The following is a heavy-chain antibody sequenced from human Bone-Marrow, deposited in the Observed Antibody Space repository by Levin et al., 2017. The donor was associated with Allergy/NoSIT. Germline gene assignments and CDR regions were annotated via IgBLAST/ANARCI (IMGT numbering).Heavy chain of an antibody. Sequence: GGSLRLSCAASGFTFSDYYMSWIRQAPGKGLEWVSYISSSGSTIYYADSVKGRFTISRDNAKNSLYLQMNSLRAEDTAVYYCARVPAYDFWSRCWFDPWGQGTLVTVSS. D-gene: IGHD3-3*01. CDR2: ISSSGSTI. J-gene: IGHJ5*02. V-gene: IGHV3-11*01. CDR3: ARVPAYDFWSRCWFDP. CDR1: GFTFSDYY.